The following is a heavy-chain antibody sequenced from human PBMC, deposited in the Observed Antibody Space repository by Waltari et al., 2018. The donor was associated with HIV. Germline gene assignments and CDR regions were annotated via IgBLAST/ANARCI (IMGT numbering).Heavy chain of an antibody. Sequence: LQLQESGPGLVKPSETLSLTCIVSGGSMSSSSYHWGWTRQPPGQGLEWIGNIYYSGSTYYNPSLKSRVTISVDTSNTQFSLKVSSVTAADTAVYYCARVPIYYDSSRTPHDAFDIWGQGTMVTVSS. CDR2: IYYSGST. CDR3: ARVPIYYDSSRTPHDAFDI. J-gene: IGHJ3*02. V-gene: IGHV4-39*01. CDR1: GGSMSSSSYH. D-gene: IGHD3-22*01.